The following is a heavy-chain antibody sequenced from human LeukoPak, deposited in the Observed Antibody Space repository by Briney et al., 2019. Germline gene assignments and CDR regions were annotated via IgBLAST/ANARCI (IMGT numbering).Heavy chain of an antibody. J-gene: IGHJ4*02. CDR1: EFTFSRYG. Sequence: GGSLRLSCAASEFTFSRYGMHWVRQAPGKGLEWVAFIRYDGSNKYYADSVKGRFTISRDNSKNTLYLQMTSLRAEDTAVYYCAKDPFGSKGGTSHDYWGQGTLVTVSS. CDR2: IRYDGSNK. V-gene: IGHV3-30*02. CDR3: AKDPFGSKGGTSHDY. D-gene: IGHD3-10*01.